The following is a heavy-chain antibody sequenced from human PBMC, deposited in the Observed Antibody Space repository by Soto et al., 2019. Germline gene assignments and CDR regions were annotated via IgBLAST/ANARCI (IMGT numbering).Heavy chain of an antibody. V-gene: IGHV3-23*01. J-gene: IGHJ4*02. CDR2: ISGSGDNT. CDR1: GFTFSSYT. Sequence: EVQLLESGGGLVQPGGSLRLSCAASGFTFSSYTMSWVRQAPGKGLEWVSAISGSGDNTYYTDSAKGRFTISRDKCKKTLYRQMNSLRAEDTAVYYCANPQWGILDWGPGTLVTVSS. CDR3: ANPQWGILD. D-gene: IGHD1-26*01.